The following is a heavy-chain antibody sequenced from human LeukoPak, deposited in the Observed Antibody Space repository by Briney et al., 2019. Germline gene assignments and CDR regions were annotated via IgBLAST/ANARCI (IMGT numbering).Heavy chain of an antibody. CDR1: GFTVSSNY. Sequence: NPGGSLRLSCAASGFTVSSNYMSWVRQAPGKGLEWVSSISSSSSYIYYADSVKGRFTISRDNAKNSPYLQMNSLRAEDTAVYYCARGLVIGSSSSPFDYWGQGTLVTVSS. CDR3: ARGLVIGSSSSPFDY. D-gene: IGHD6-6*01. J-gene: IGHJ4*02. V-gene: IGHV3-21*01. CDR2: ISSSSSYI.